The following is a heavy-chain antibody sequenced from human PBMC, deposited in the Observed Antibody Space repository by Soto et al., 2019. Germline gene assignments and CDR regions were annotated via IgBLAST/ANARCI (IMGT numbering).Heavy chain of an antibody. CDR1: GFTFSSYA. J-gene: IGHJ6*02. CDR3: ARGRGPKVHRSRTSCYTDV. CDR2: ISYDGSNK. D-gene: IGHD2-2*02. V-gene: IGHV3-30-3*01. Sequence: GGSLRLSCAASGFTFSSYAMHWVRQAPGKGLEWVAVISYDGSNKYYADSVKGRFTISRDSSKNTLYLQMDSLRAEDTAVYYCARGRGPKVHRSRTSCYTDVWGQGTTVTVSS.